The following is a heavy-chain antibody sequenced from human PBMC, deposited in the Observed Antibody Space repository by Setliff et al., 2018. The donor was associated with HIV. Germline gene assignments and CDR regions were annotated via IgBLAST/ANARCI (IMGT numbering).Heavy chain of an antibody. CDR2: ITSDGSNE. CDR1: GFSFSRYS. CDR3: ARGALISWDSSDDLWY. D-gene: IGHD3-22*01. J-gene: IGHJ4*02. Sequence: GGSLRLSCVASGFSFSRYSMNWVRQAPGKGLEWVAAITSDGSNEYYADSVKGRFTVSRDNSNNTLYLQMNSLRAEDTAVYYCARGALISWDSSDDLWYWGQGTLVTVSS. V-gene: IGHV3-30*03.